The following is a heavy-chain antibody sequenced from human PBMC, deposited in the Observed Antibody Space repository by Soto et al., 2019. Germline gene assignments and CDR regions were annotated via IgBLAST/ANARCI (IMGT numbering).Heavy chain of an antibody. J-gene: IGHJ4*02. CDR1: GGIFHGYG. V-gene: IGHV3-33*01. CDR2: IRFDGSNE. D-gene: IGHD1-7*01. CDR3: ARDGIGGTVFRGYLDY. Sequence: VGSLRLSCAVPGGIFHGYGMHWVRQAPGKGLEWVAIIRFDGSNEEYADSVKGRFTISRDNSKNTLYLQMNTLGAEDTAVYYCARDGIGGTVFRGYLDYWGRGTVVTVSS.